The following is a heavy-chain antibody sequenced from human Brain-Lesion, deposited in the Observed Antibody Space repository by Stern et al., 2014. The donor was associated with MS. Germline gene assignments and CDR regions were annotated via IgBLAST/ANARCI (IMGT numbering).Heavy chain of an antibody. V-gene: IGHV1-8*01. CDR1: GYTFSSYD. CDR2: MNPYSGKT. CDR3: ARAVRNQLLSEY. Sequence: VQLEASGAEVKKPGASVKVSCKASGYTFSSYDITWVRQASGHGLEWMGWMNPYSGKTGYAQKFKGRASLANAPAISTVYMERTSLTSDDTAVYFCARAVRNQLLSEYWGQGTLVTVSS. J-gene: IGHJ4*02. D-gene: IGHD2-2*01.